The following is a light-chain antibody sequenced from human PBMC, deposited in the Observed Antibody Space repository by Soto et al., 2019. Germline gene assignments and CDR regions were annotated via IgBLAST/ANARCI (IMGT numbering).Light chain of an antibody. CDR3: QQYYSTPLT. Sequence: DIVMTQSPDSLAVSLGERATINCKSSQSVLYSSNNKNYLAWYQQKPGQTPKLLIYWASTRESGVPDRFSGGGSGTDFTLTISSLQAEDVAVYYCQQYYSTPLTFGGGTKVEIK. CDR2: WAS. CDR1: QSVLYSSNNKNY. V-gene: IGKV4-1*01. J-gene: IGKJ4*01.